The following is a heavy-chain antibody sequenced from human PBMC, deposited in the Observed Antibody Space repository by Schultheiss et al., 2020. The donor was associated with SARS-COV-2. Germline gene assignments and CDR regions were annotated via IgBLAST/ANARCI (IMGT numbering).Heavy chain of an antibody. CDR1: GFTFSSYA. CDR2: ISGSGGST. D-gene: IGHD6-19*01. Sequence: GGSLRLSCAASGFTFSSYAMSWVRQAPGKGLEWVSAISGSGGSTYYADSVKGRFTISRDNSKNTLYLQMNSLRAEDTAVYYCARDSSGWYFRRAYGMDVWGQGTTVTVSS. CDR3: ARDSSGWYFRRAYGMDV. V-gene: IGHV3-23*01. J-gene: IGHJ6*02.